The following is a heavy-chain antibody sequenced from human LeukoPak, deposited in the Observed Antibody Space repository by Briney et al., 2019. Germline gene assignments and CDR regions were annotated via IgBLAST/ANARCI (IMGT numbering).Heavy chain of an antibody. V-gene: IGHV3-30*18. CDR3: AKDSGFKLRFLERFLDY. J-gene: IGHJ4*02. CDR2: ISYDGSNK. CDR1: GFTFSSYG. D-gene: IGHD3-3*01. Sequence: PGRSLRLSCAASGFTFSSYGMHWVRQAPGKGLEWVAVISYDGSNKYYADSVKGRFTISRDNSKNTLYLQMNSLRAEDTAVYHCAKDSGFKLRFLERFLDYWGQGTLVTVSS.